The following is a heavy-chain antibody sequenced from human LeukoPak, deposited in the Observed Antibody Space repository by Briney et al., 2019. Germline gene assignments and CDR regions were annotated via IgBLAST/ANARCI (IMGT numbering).Heavy chain of an antibody. J-gene: IGHJ3*01. D-gene: IGHD6-13*01. V-gene: IGHV3-30*03. Sequence: GGSLRLSCAASGFTFSAYRTHWVRQAPGKGLEWMAVISRDGTDKYYADSVKGRLTISRDNSQSTLYLHMNSLSTEDTALYYCARAIRAPGTPENAFDLWGQGTMVTVSS. CDR3: ARAIRAPGTPENAFDL. CDR2: ISRDGTDK. CDR1: GFTFSAYR.